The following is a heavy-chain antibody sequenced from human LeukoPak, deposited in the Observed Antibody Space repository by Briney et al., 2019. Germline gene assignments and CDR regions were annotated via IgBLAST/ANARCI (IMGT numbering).Heavy chain of an antibody. CDR2: ISGSGGST. J-gene: IGHJ6*02. CDR3: ARKGIGVVIIVYYYYGMDV. Sequence: GGSLRLSCAASGFTFSRYAMSWVRQAPGKGVEWVSAISGSGGSTYYADSVKGRFTISRDNSKNTLYLQMNSLRAEDTAVYYCARKGIGVVIIVYYYYGMDVWGQGTTVTVSS. CDR1: GFTFSRYA. V-gene: IGHV3-23*01. D-gene: IGHD3-3*01.